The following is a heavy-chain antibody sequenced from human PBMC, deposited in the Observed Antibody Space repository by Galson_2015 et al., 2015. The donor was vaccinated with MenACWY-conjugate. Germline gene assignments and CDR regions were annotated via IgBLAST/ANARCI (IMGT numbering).Heavy chain of an antibody. CDR2: ITGSAAST. Sequence: GSLRLSCAASAFTFSSYAMGWVRQAPGKGLEWVSTITGSAASTYYADSVKGRFTISRDNSKSTLYLQMIRLRADDTAVYYCARHAPVAVDYWGQGTLVTVSS. J-gene: IGHJ4*02. V-gene: IGHV3-23*01. CDR3: ARHAPVAVDY. D-gene: IGHD6-19*01. CDR1: AFTFSSYA.